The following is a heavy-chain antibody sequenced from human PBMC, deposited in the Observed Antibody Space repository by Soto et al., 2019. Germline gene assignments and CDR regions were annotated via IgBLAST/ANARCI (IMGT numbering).Heavy chain of an antibody. CDR2: IKQDGSEK. D-gene: IGHD3-22*01. J-gene: IGHJ6*02. CDR1: GFTLSSYW. CDR3: ARDSPYYYDSSGYYRPGGMDV. V-gene: IGHV3-7*03. Sequence: GGSLRLSCAASGFTLSSYWMSWVRQAPGKGLEWVANIKQDGSEKYYVDSVKGRFTISRDNAKNSLYLQMNSLRAEDTAVYYCARDSPYYYDSSGYYRPGGMDVWGQGTTVTVSS.